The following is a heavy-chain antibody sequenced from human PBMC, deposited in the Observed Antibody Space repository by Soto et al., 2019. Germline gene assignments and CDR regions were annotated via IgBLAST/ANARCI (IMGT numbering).Heavy chain of an antibody. CDR2: MNPNIGNT. CDR3: ARGGDTAMIKYYYSDMYV. Sequence: ASVKVSCKASGYTFTSYGISWERQAPGQGLEWMGWMNPNIGNTGYAQKFQGRVTMTRNTSISTAYMELSSLRSEDTAVYYCARGGDTAMIKYYYSDMYVWCKGPTVTLSS. CDR1: GYTFTSYG. D-gene: IGHD5-18*01. J-gene: IGHJ6*03. V-gene: IGHV1-8*02.